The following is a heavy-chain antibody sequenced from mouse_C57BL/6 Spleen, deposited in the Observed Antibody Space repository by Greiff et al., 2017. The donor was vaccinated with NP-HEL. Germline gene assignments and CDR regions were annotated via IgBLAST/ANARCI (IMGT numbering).Heavy chain of an antibody. V-gene: IGHV14-2*01. CDR2: IDPEDGDT. CDR3: ALGARGSRYFDY. D-gene: IGHD1-1*01. CDR1: GFNIKDYY. J-gene: IGHJ2*01. Sequence: EVQLQQSGAELVKPGASVKLSCTASGFNIKDYYMHWVKQRTEQGLEWIGRIDPEDGDTKYAPKFQGKATITADTSSNTAYLQLSSLTSEDTAVYYCALGARGSRYFDYWGQGTTLTVYS.